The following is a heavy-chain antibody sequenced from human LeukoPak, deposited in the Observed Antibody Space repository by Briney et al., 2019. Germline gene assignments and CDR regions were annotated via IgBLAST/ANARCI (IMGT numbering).Heavy chain of an antibody. J-gene: IGHJ6*03. CDR2: IKQDGSEK. CDR3: ARGAIQLWSYYYYYYMDV. CDR1: GFTFSSYW. V-gene: IGHV3-7*01. D-gene: IGHD5-18*01. Sequence: PGGSLRLSCAASGFTFSSYWMSWVRQAPGKGLEWVANIKQDGSEKYYVDSVKGRFTISRDNAKNSLYLQMNSLRAEDTAVYYCARGAIQLWSYYYYYYMDVWGKGTTVTVSS.